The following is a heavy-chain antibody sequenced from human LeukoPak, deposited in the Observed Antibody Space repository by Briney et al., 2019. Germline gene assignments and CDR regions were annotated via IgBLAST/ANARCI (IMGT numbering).Heavy chain of an antibody. V-gene: IGHV3-30*03. CDR3: AREGHTSGFCGAFDI. Sequence: GGSLRLSCALSGRPFSSSIMHWVRQGPGKGLEWVGGMSFDGSQYYVDSVKGRFTISRDNSGNTVFLHMTSLRPEDTAVYFCAREGHTSGFCGAFDIWGQGTTVTISS. J-gene: IGHJ3*02. CDR1: GRPFSSSI. CDR2: MSFDGSQ. D-gene: IGHD5-12*01.